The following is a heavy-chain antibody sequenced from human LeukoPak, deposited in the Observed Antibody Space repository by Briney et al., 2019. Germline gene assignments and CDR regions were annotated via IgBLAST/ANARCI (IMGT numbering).Heavy chain of an antibody. Sequence: GRSLRLSCAASGFTFSSYGMHWVRQAPGKGLEWVAVISYDGSNKYYADSVKGRFTISRDNSKNTLYLQMNSLRAEDTAVYYCAKVAYDFWSGYLDYWGQGTLVTVSS. CDR3: AKVAYDFWSGYLDY. J-gene: IGHJ4*02. CDR1: GFTFSSYG. CDR2: ISYDGSNK. V-gene: IGHV3-30*18. D-gene: IGHD3-3*01.